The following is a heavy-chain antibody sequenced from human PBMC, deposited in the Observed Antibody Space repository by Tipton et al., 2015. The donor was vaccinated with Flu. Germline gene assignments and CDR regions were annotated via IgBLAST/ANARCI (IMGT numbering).Heavy chain of an antibody. V-gene: IGHV4-4*07. CDR2: IYTTGTT. Sequence: TLSLTCTVSGGTILGYYWGWIRQPAGKGLEWIGRIYTTGTTKYNPSLMSRVTMSVDTSKNQFSLRLASVTAADTALYYCASESVYDISATTNFYFDFWGQGTLVTVSS. J-gene: IGHJ4*02. CDR3: ASESVYDISATTNFYFDF. CDR1: GGTILGYY. D-gene: IGHD1-1*01.